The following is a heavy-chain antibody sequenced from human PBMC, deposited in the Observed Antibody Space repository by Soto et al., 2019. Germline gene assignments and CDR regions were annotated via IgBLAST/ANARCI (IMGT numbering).Heavy chain of an antibody. V-gene: IGHV4-31*03. CDR3: ARNFEY. Sequence: SETLSLTCTVSGCSISSGGYYLSWIRQHPGKGLEWIGYIYYSGSTYYNPSLRSRVTISVETSKNQFSLKLSSVTAADTAVYYCARNFEYWGQGTMVTVSS. CDR2: IYYSGST. J-gene: IGHJ4*02. CDR1: GCSISSGGYY.